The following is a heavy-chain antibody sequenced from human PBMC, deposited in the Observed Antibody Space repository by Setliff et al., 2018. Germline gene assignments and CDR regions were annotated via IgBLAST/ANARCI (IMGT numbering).Heavy chain of an antibody. Sequence: PGGSLRLSCAASGFTFSSSAMAWVRQAPGKGLEWVSAISSTTTRTYYADSVKGRFTISRDNSKNTLYLQMNSLRAEDTYVYYYAKHGAFNHFLTGYNFYYYMDVWGQGTTVTVSS. J-gene: IGHJ6*02. V-gene: IGHV3-23*01. CDR3: AKHGAFNHFLTGYNFYYYMDV. CDR2: ISSTTTRT. CDR1: GFTFSSSA. D-gene: IGHD3-9*01.